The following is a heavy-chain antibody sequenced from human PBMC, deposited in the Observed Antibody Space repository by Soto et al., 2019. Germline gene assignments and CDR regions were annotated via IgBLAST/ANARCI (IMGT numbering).Heavy chain of an antibody. V-gene: IGHV4-30-4*08. D-gene: IGHD4-17*01. CDR3: ARATTVTSSFFYYGLDV. CDR1: GGSISNDDYY. CDR2: IYYNGNT. Sequence: QVQLQESGPGLVKPSQTLSLTCTVSGGSISNDDYYWTWIRQPPGKGLEWIGHIYYNGNTYHNPSLKSRLTMSLDTSQNQFSLHLTSVIAADSASYFCARATTVTSSFFYYGLDVWGQGTTVTVSS. J-gene: IGHJ6*02.